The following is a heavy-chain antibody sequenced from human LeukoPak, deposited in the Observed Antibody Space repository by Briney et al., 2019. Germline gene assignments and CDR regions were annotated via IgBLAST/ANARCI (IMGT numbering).Heavy chain of an antibody. CDR2: IYYSGST. Sequence: SETLSLTCTVSGGSISSSSYYWGWIRQPPGKGLEWIGSIYYSGSTYYNPSLKSRVTISVDTSKNQFSLKLSSVTAADTAVYYCAEGSPRYSGYDKTGAYDYWGQGTLVTVSS. CDR3: AEGSPRYSGYDKTGAYDY. D-gene: IGHD5-12*01. V-gene: IGHV4-39*01. CDR1: GGSISSSSYY. J-gene: IGHJ4*02.